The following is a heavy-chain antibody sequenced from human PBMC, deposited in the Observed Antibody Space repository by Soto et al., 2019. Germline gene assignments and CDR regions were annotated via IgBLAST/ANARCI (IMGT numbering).Heavy chain of an antibody. CDR1: GYTFSDYY. Sequence: QVQLVQSGAEVKKPGASMKVSCKASGYTFSDYYMHWVRQAPGQGLEWMGWINPNSGGTNYAQKFQGRVTMTRDTSISTAYMELTSLTSDDTAMYYCARRSSGWSDYWGQGTLVTVSS. J-gene: IGHJ4*02. V-gene: IGHV1-2*02. CDR2: INPNSGGT. CDR3: ARRSSGWSDY. D-gene: IGHD6-19*01.